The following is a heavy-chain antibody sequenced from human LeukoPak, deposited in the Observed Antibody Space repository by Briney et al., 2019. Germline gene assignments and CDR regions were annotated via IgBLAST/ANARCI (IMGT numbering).Heavy chain of an antibody. V-gene: IGHV3-15*01. J-gene: IGHJ4*02. CDR1: GFTFSNAW. Sequence: MTGGSLRLSCAASGFTFSNAWMSWVRQAPGKGLEWVGRIKSKTDGGTTDYAAPVKGRFTISRDDSKNTLYLQMNSLKTEDTAVYYCTTASIGYADYGDCPDWGQGTLVTVSS. CDR2: IKSKTDGGTT. CDR3: TTASIGYADYGDCPD. D-gene: IGHD4-17*01.